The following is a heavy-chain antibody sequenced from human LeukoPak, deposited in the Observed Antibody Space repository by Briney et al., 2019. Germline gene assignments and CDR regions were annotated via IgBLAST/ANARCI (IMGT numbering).Heavy chain of an antibody. D-gene: IGHD3-22*01. CDR1: GYTFTSYY. CDR2: INPSGGST. J-gene: IGHJ5*02. Sequence: GASVKVSCKASGYTFTSYYMHWVRQAPGQGLEWMGIINPSGGSTSYAQKFQGRVTMTRDMSTSTVYMELSSLRSEDTAVYYCARRYYEGWFDPWGPGTLVTASS. CDR3: ARRYYEGWFDP. V-gene: IGHV1-46*01.